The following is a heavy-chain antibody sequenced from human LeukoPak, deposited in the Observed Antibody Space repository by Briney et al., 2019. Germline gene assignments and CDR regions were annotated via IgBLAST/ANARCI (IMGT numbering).Heavy chain of an antibody. V-gene: IGHV3-30*02. CDR1: GFTFSSYG. J-gene: IGHJ4*02. Sequence: PGGPLRLSCAASGFTFSSYGMHWVRQAPGKGLEWVAFIRYDGSNKYYADSVKGRFTISRDNAKNTLYLQMDSLRADDTAVYYCATAGNYRFDYWGQGTLVTVSS. D-gene: IGHD1-7*01. CDR2: IRYDGSNK. CDR3: ATAGNYRFDY.